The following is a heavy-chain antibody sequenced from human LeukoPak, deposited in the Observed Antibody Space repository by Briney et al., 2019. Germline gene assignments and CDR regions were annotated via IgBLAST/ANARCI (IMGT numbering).Heavy chain of an antibody. CDR3: ARGGTYALV. Sequence: SETLSLTCTVSNVSISSGSHYWSWIREPPGKGLEWIGYISYSGSTNYNPSLKSRVTISVDTSKNQFSLKLSSVTAADTAVYYCARGGTYALVWGQGTLVTVSS. D-gene: IGHD3-16*01. CDR1: NVSISSGSHY. J-gene: IGHJ4*02. V-gene: IGHV4-61*01. CDR2: ISYSGST.